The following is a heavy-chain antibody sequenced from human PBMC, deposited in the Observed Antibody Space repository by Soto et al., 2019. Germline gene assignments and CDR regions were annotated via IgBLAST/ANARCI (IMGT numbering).Heavy chain of an antibody. D-gene: IGHD5-18*01. J-gene: IGHJ6*02. V-gene: IGHV4-34*01. Sequence: QVQLQQWGAGLLKPSETLSLTCAVYGGSFSGYYWSWIRQPPGKGLEWIGEINHSGSTNYNPSLKSRVTISVDTSKNQFSLKLSSVTAADTAVYYCARGIPRYSYGPKLGYYYGTDVWGQGTTVTVSS. CDR3: ARGIPRYSYGPKLGYYYGTDV. CDR1: GGSFSGYY. CDR2: INHSGST.